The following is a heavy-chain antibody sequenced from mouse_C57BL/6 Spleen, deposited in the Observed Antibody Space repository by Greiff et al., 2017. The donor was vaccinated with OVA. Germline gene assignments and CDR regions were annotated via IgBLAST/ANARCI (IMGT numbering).Heavy chain of an antibody. D-gene: IGHD2-4*01. Sequence: QVQLQQSGAELVRPGASVKLSCKASGYTFTDYYINWVKQRPGQGLEWIARIYPGSGNTYYNEKFKGKATLTAEKSSSTAYMQLSSLTSEDSAVYFCARSAGYDYPFAYGGQGTLVTVSA. V-gene: IGHV1-76*01. CDR3: ARSAGYDYPFAY. CDR1: GYTFTDYY. CDR2: IYPGSGNT. J-gene: IGHJ3*01.